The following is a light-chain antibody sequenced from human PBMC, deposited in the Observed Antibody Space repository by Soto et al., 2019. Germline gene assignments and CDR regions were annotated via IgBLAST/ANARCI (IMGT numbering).Light chain of an antibody. V-gene: IGLV2-8*01. CDR3: SAYAGSSTWV. Sequence: QSAPTQPPSASGSPGQSVTNSCTGTSSDVGGYNYVSWYQQYPGKAPKLMIYEVYKRHSGVPDRFSGSKSGNTASLTVSGLQPEDEADYYCSAYAGSSTWVFGGVTKLTVL. CDR2: EVY. J-gene: IGLJ2*01. CDR1: SSDVGGYNY.